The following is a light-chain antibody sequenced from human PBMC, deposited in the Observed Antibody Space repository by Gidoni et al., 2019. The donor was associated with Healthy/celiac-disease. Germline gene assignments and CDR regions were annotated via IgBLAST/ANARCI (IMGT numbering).Light chain of an antibody. CDR2: RDN. CDR1: SSNVEVNS. CDR3: AVWDDTLTGYV. J-gene: IGLJ1*01. Sequence: QSLVTQPPPASGTPGQRVTISCSGTSSNVEVNSVYWYQQVPGMAPKLLIYRDNERPSGVPDRFSGSKSGTSASLAISGLRPEDEADYYCAVWDDTLTGYVFGPGTKVTAL. V-gene: IGLV1-47*01.